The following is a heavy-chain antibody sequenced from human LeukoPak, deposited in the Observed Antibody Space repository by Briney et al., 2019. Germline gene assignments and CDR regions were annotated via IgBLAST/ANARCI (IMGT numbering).Heavy chain of an antibody. Sequence: GGSLRLSCAASGFTFSSYAMSWVRQAPGKGLEWVSAISGSGGSTYYADSVKGRFTISRDNSKNTLYLQMNRLRAEDAAVYYCAKAPVTTCSGAYCYPFDYWGQGTLVTVSS. V-gene: IGHV3-23*01. J-gene: IGHJ4*02. CDR2: ISGSGGST. CDR1: GFTFSSYA. D-gene: IGHD2-21*01. CDR3: AKAPVTTCSGAYCYPFDY.